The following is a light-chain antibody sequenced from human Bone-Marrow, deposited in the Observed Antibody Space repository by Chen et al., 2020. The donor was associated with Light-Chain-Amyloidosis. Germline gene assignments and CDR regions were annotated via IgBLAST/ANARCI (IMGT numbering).Light chain of an antibody. V-gene: IGLV1-47*01. CDR1: RSNIGINY. CDR3: AAWSGSLNDYV. CDR2: RNN. Sequence: QSVLTQPPSATGTPGQRVTICCSGARSNIGINYVSWYQLFPGAAPNLLLHRNNQRPSGVPVRFSAPKSGTSAFLTIRGLRSEDEADYYCAAWSGSLNDYVFGAGTKVIVL. J-gene: IGLJ1*01.